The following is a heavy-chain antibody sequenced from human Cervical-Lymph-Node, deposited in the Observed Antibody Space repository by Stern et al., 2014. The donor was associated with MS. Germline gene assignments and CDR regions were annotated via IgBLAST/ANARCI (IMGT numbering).Heavy chain of an antibody. Sequence: QVQLGQSGAEVKKPGSSVKVSCKASGDTFSRNAIAWVRQAPGQGLEWMGGIIPVYGAPNYAQKFQGRVTVTADESTSTLYMELSSLRSEDTAVYYCARDLALNTGWYGHWGQGTQVTVSS. J-gene: IGHJ5*02. CDR2: IIPVYGAP. CDR3: ARDLALNTGWYGH. V-gene: IGHV1-69*01. CDR1: GDTFSRNA. D-gene: IGHD1-1*01.